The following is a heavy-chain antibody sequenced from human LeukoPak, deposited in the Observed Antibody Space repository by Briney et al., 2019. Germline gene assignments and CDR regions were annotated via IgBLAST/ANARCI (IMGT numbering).Heavy chain of an antibody. J-gene: IGHJ4*02. CDR1: GYTFTSYY. Sequence: ASVKVSCKASGYTFTSYYMHWVRQAPGQGLEWMGIINPSGGSTSYAQKFQGRVTMTRDMSTSTVYMELSSLRSEDTAVYYCARGTDRWGYDSSGYYLNFDYWGQGTLVTVSS. CDR3: ARGTDRWGYDSSGYYLNFDY. V-gene: IGHV1-46*01. D-gene: IGHD3-22*01. CDR2: INPSGGST.